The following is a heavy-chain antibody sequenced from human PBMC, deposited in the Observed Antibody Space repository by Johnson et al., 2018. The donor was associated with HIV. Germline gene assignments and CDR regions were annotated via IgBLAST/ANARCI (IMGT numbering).Heavy chain of an antibody. J-gene: IGHJ3*02. CDR3: ARDRHSSSFDAFDI. CDR1: GFSFSSYA. CDR2: VSYDGSNI. Sequence: QVQLVESGGGVVQPGRSLRLSCAASGFSFSSYAMHWVRQAPGKGLEWVAVVSYDGSNIYYADSVKGRFTISRDNSKNTLYLQMNSLRAEDTAVYYCARDRHSSSFDAFDIWGQGTMVTVSS. V-gene: IGHV3-30*04. D-gene: IGHD6-6*01.